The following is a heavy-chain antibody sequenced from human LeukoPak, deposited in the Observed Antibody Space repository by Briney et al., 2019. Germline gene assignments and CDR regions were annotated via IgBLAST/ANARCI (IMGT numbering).Heavy chain of an antibody. CDR3: AKGGITPDY. V-gene: IGHV3-33*06. CDR1: GFTFSDSG. D-gene: IGHD4-23*01. J-gene: IGHJ4*02. Sequence: GGSLRLSCAASGFTFSDSGMHWVRQAPGKGLEWVAIIWYDGSDKYYAESVKGRFTISRDNSKNTLYLQMNSLRAEDTAVYYCAKGGITPDYWGQGTLVAVS. CDR2: IWYDGSDK.